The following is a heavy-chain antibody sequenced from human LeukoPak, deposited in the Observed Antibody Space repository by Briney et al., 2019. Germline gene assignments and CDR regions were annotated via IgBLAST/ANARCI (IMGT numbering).Heavy chain of an antibody. CDR2: IKQDGSQE. J-gene: IGHJ4*02. D-gene: IGHD3-3*01. Sequence: GGSLRLSCAASRFTLSTYCKSGVRQAPGKGLEWAAHIKQDGSQEYYVDSVKGRFTISRDSAKNSLYLQMNSLRAEDTAVYYCARGVPYDSWSGPHYSDYWGQGTLVTVSS. CDR1: RFTLSTYC. V-gene: IGHV3-7*01. CDR3: ARGVPYDSWSGPHYSDY.